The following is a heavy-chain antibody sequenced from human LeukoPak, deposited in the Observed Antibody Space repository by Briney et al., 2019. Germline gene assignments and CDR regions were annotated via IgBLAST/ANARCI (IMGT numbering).Heavy chain of an antibody. J-gene: IGHJ4*02. CDR2: IRYDGSTK. D-gene: IGHD6-13*01. CDR3: ARGTIAAAGYYYFDY. Sequence: GGSLRLSCAASGFTFSNYGVHWVRQAPGKGLEWVAVIRYDGSTKYYADSVKGRCTISRDNSKNTVYLEMNSLRAEDTAVYYCARGTIAAAGYYYFDYWGQGTQVTVSS. V-gene: IGHV3-33*01. CDR1: GFTFSNYG.